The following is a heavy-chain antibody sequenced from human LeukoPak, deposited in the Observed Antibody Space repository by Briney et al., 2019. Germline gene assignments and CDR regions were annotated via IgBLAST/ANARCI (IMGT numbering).Heavy chain of an antibody. CDR3: ATPNTTDGGYVDWAF. D-gene: IGHD5-12*01. Sequence: GECLKISCRGSGYSFTSYCIAWVRQMPGKGLEWMGIIYPGDSDTRYSPSFQGPVTISADQSISTAYLQWSSLNASDTAMYYCATPNTTDGGYVDWAFWGQGTLVTVSS. CDR1: GYSFTSYC. CDR2: IYPGDSDT. J-gene: IGHJ4*02. V-gene: IGHV5-51*01.